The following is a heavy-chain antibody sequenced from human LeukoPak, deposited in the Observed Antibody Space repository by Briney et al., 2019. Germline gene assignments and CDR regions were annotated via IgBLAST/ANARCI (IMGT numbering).Heavy chain of an antibody. CDR3: ARGFAY. V-gene: IGHV4-34*01. Sequence: SETLSLTCAVYGGSFSGYYWSWIRQPPGKGLEWIGEINHSGSTNYNPSLKSRVTISVDTSKNQFSLKLSSVTATDTAVYYCARGFAYWGQGTLVTVSS. CDR2: INHSGST. J-gene: IGHJ4*02. CDR1: GGSFSGYY.